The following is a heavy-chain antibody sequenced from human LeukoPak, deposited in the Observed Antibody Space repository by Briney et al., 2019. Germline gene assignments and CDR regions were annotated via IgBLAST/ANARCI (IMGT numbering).Heavy chain of an antibody. V-gene: IGHV4-30-4*08. D-gene: IGHD6-6*01. CDR3: AREGIEYSSSSYAFDI. CDR1: GGSISSSPYY. CDR2: IYYSGST. J-gene: IGHJ3*02. Sequence: PSETLSLTCTVSGGSISSSPYYWGWIRQPPGKGLEWIGYIYYSGSTYYNPSLKSRVTISVDTSKNQFSLKLSSVSAADTAVYYCAREGIEYSSSSYAFDIWGQGTMVTVSS.